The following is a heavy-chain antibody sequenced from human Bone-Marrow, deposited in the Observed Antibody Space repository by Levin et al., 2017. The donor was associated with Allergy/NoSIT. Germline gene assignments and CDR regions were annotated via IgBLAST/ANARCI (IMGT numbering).Heavy chain of an antibody. CDR1: GFTVSSSY. Sequence: GGSLRLSCAASGFTVSSSYMSWVRQSPGKGLEWVSVIHRGGSTYYADTVKGRFTISRDNSKNTLYLQMNSLRAEDTALYYCARAYSSSWYAGYWGQGTLVTVSS. D-gene: IGHD6-13*01. CDR3: ARAYSSSWYAGY. V-gene: IGHV3-53*01. CDR2: IHRGGST. J-gene: IGHJ4*02.